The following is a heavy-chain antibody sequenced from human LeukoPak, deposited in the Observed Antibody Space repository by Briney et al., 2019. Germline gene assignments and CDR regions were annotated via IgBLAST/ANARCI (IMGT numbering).Heavy chain of an antibody. V-gene: IGHV4-34*01. Sequence: SETLSLTCAVYGGSLSGSYCTWIRQSPEKGLEWIGEINHSGRTNYNPSLKSRATISVDTSNNQFSLKLRSVTAADTAVYYCARDPCSTINCPLRFWGQGTLVTVFS. D-gene: IGHD2/OR15-2a*01. CDR3: ARDPCSTINCPLRF. J-gene: IGHJ4*02. CDR1: GGSLSGSY. CDR2: INHSGRT.